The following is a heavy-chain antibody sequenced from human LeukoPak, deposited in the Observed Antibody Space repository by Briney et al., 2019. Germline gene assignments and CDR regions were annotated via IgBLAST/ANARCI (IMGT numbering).Heavy chain of an antibody. D-gene: IGHD5-12*01. Sequence: GASVKVSCKASGYTFIRSGISWVRQAPGQRFEWIGWISAYTGDTKYAQKFQGRVTMTTDTSTSTAYMNLRSLRSDDTAVYYCAREDSGYDWYPGNYFDYWGQGTLVTVSS. CDR3: AREDSGYDWYPGNYFDY. CDR2: ISAYTGDT. J-gene: IGHJ4*02. CDR1: GYTFIRSG. V-gene: IGHV1-18*01.